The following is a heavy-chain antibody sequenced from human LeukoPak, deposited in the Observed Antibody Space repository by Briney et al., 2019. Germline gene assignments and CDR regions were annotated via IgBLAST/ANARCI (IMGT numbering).Heavy chain of an antibody. J-gene: IGHJ6*02. Sequence: GGSLRLSCTASGFSFGDYGLNWVRQAPGKGLECVSFIRRETNGGTTEYAASVKGRFSMSRDDSKSIAYLQMNSLKAEDTAVYFCARDGREYSDYGMGVWGQGTTVIVSS. D-gene: IGHD2/OR15-2a*01. V-gene: IGHV3-49*04. CDR3: ARDGREYSDYGMGV. CDR2: IRRETNGGTT. CDR1: GFSFGDYG.